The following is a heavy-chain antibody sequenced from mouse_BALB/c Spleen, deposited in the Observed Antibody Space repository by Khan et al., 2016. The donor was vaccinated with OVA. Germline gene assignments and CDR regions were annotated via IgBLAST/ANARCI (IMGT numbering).Heavy chain of an antibody. CDR1: GYTFTSYD. Sequence: QVQLQQSGPELVKPGALVKISCKASGYTFTSYDINWVKQRPGQGLEWIGCIYPGDVSTKYNQKFKGEATLTADQSTSTADIQHSSLTSENSAVYLCARVGLRRVAMDDWDQGTSVTTSS. CDR3: ARVGLRRVAMDD. D-gene: IGHD2-4*01. J-gene: IGHJ4*01. CDR2: IYPGDVST. V-gene: IGHV1S56*01.